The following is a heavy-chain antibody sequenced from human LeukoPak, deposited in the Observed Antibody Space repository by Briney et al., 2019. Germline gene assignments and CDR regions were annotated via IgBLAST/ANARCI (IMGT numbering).Heavy chain of an antibody. CDR1: GFTFGDYY. Sequence: GGSLRLSCAASGFTFGDYYMTWIRQAPGKGLEWVSYIISRSGSSIYYGDSVKGRFTVSRDNAKNSLYLQLNSLRGEDTAVYYCARVGYSGSPGDYWGQGTLVTVSS. J-gene: IGHJ4*02. D-gene: IGHD1-26*01. CDR3: ARVGYSGSPGDY. V-gene: IGHV3-11*04. CDR2: IISRSGSSI.